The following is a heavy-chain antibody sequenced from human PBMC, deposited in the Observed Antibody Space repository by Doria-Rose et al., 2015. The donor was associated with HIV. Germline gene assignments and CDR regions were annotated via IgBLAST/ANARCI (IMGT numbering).Heavy chain of an antibody. J-gene: IGHJ4*02. CDR1: GVSLSSPGMG. D-gene: IGHD6-13*01. CDR2: IFSDDER. CDR3: ARIKSSRWYHKYYFDF. Sequence: QITLKESGPALVKPTETLTPTCTVSGVSLSSPGMGVSWICQPPGKALEWLANIFSDDERSYKTSLKSRLTISRGTSKSQVVLTMTDMDPVDTATYYCARIKSSRWYHKYYFDFWGQGTLVIVSA. V-gene: IGHV2-26*01.